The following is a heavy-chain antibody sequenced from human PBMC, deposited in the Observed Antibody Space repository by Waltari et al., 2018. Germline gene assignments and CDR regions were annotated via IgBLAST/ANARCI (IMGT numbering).Heavy chain of an antibody. CDR1: GGSFSGYY. Sequence: QVQLQQWGAGLLQPSETLSLTCAVYGGSFSGYYWSWIRQPPGKGLEWIGEINHSGSTNYNPSLKSRVTISVDTSKNQFSLKLSSVTAADTAVYYCARIGENSSSRAYYGMDVWGQGTTVTVSS. CDR3: ARIGENSSSRAYYGMDV. CDR2: INHSGST. V-gene: IGHV4-34*01. J-gene: IGHJ6*02. D-gene: IGHD6-6*01.